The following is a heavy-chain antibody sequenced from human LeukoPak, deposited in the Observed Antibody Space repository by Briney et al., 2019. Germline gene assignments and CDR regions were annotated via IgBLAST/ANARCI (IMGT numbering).Heavy chain of an antibody. CDR1: GYSFTSYW. J-gene: IGHJ3*02. CDR2: IYPGDSDT. V-gene: IGHV5-51*07. Sequence: GESLKISCKGSGYSFTSYWIGWVHQMPGKGLEWMGIIYPGDSDTRYSPSFQGQVTISADKSISTAYLQWSSLKASDTAMYYCASIAAAGMDAFDIWGQGTMVTVSS. CDR3: ASIAAAGMDAFDI. D-gene: IGHD6-13*01.